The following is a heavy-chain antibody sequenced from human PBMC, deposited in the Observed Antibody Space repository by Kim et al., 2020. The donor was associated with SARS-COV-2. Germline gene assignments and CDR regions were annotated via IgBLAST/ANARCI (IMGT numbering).Heavy chain of an antibody. D-gene: IGHD6-19*01. V-gene: IGHV3-23*05. Sequence: GGSLRLSCAASGFTFSRRAMSWVRQVPGKGLEWIASVNNNNNPYYADSVKGRFTVSSDITKDTLYLQLNSLRADDTALYYCAKDHPSSGWPTFDSWGQGT. CDR2: VNNNNNP. CDR1: GFTFSRRA. J-gene: IGHJ4*02. CDR3: AKDHPSSGWPTFDS.